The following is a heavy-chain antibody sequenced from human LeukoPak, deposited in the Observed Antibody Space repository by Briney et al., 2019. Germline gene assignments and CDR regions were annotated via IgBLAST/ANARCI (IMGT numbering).Heavy chain of an antibody. Sequence: SETLSLTCTVSGGSISSGGYYWSWIRQHPGKGLEWIGYIYYSGSTYYNPSLKSRVTISVDTSKNQFSLKLSSVTAADTAVYYCASLTAGYSSSWLVWGQGTLVTVSS. V-gene: IGHV4-31*03. J-gene: IGHJ4*02. D-gene: IGHD6-13*01. CDR2: IYYSGST. CDR1: GGSISSGGYY. CDR3: ASLTAGYSSSWLV.